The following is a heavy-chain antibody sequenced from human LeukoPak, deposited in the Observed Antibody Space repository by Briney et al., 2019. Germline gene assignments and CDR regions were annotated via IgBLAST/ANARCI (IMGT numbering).Heavy chain of an antibody. CDR3: AKLQGYSSGWYVGVFDY. Sequence: GESLKISCKGSGYSFSNYWIGCVRQMPGKGLEWMGIIYPDASDTRYSPSFQGQVTISADKSINTAYLQWSSLKASDTAMYYCAKLQGYSSGWYVGVFDYWGQGTLVTVSS. CDR1: GYSFSNYW. CDR2: IYPDASDT. D-gene: IGHD6-19*01. J-gene: IGHJ4*02. V-gene: IGHV5-51*01.